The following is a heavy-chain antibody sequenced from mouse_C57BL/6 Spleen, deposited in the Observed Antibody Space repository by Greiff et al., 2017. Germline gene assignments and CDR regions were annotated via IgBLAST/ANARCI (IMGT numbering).Heavy chain of an antibody. CDR1: GYTFTSYW. V-gene: IGHV1-69*01. J-gene: IGHJ3*01. D-gene: IGHD1-1*01. CDR3: ARESYYGSSSFAY. CDR2: IDPSDSYT. Sequence: QVQLQQPGAELVMPGASVKLSCKASGYTFTSYWMHWVQQRPGQGLEWIGEIDPSDSYTNYNQKFKGKSTLTVDKSSSTAYMQLSSLTSEDSAVYYCARESYYGSSSFAYWGQGTLVTVSA.